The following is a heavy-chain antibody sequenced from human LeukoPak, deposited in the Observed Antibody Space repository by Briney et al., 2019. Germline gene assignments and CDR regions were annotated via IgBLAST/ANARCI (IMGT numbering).Heavy chain of an antibody. J-gene: IGHJ4*02. D-gene: IGHD4-11*01. CDR1: GFTFSSYS. CDR2: ISSSSNYI. V-gene: IGHV3-21*01. Sequence: GGSLRLSCAASGFTFSSYSMNWIRQAPGKGLEWVSSISSSSNYIFYADSVKGRFTISRDNAKNSLYLQMNSLRAEDTAVYYCAKDDGLHNFDYWGQGTLVTVSS. CDR3: AKDDGLHNFDY.